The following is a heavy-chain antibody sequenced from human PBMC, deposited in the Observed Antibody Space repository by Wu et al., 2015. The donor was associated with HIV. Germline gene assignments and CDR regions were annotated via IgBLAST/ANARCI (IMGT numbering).Heavy chain of an antibody. Sequence: QVQLVQSGAEVKKPGASLKVSCKASGYTFTGYYMHWVRQAPGQGLEWMGWINPNSGGTNYAQKFQGRVTMTRDTSIRTVYMELSRLRSDDTAVYYCARDQGIAATGTDAEYFHHWGQGTLATVSS. CDR3: ARDQGIAATGTDAEYFHH. D-gene: IGHD6-13*01. CDR2: INPNSGGT. V-gene: IGHV1-2*02. CDR1: GYTFTGYY. J-gene: IGHJ1*01.